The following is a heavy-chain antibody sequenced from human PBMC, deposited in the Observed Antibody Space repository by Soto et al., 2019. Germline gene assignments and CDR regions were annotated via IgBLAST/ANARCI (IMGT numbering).Heavy chain of an antibody. V-gene: IGHV3-23*01. J-gene: IGHJ4*02. Sequence: EVQLLESGGGLVQPGGSLRLSCAASGFTFSSYAMSWVRQAPGKGLEWVSGISGSGGSTYYADSVKGRFTISRDNSKNTRYLQMNSLRAEDTAVYYCAKEGVDYGGGFDYWGQGTLVTVSS. CDR2: ISGSGGST. D-gene: IGHD3-10*01. CDR3: AKEGVDYGGGFDY. CDR1: GFTFSSYA.